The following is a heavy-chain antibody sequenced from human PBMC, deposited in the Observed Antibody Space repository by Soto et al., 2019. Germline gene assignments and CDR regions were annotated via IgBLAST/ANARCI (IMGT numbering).Heavy chain of an antibody. CDR1: GGSVSRGSYY. Sequence: QVQLQESGPGLVKPSETLSLTCTVSGGSVSRGSYYWNWIRQPPGRGLEWIGYIYYSGSANYNPSLKSRVTMSADTSKNHFSLKLSYVTAADTAVYYCARKGPRLEEGFDYWGQGTLVTVSS. CDR3: ARKGPRLEEGFDY. CDR2: IYYSGSA. J-gene: IGHJ4*02. V-gene: IGHV4-61*03. D-gene: IGHD1-1*01.